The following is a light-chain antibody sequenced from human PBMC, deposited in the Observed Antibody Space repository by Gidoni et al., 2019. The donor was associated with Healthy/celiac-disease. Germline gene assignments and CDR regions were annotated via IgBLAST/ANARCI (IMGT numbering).Light chain of an antibody. CDR3: GTWDSSLSAGV. CDR2: DNN. Sequence: QSVLTQPLSVSAAPGQKVTISCSGSSSNIGNKYVSWYQQLPGTAPKLLIYDNNKRPSGIPDRVSGSKSGTAATLGITGLQTGDEADYYCGTWDSSLSAGVFGGGTKLTVL. V-gene: IGLV1-51*01. J-gene: IGLJ2*01. CDR1: SSNIGNKY.